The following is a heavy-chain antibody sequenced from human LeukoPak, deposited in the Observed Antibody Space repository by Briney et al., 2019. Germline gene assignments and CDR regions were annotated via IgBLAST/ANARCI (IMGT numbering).Heavy chain of an antibody. J-gene: IGHJ4*02. Sequence: VSAISGSGGSTYYADSVKGRLTISRDNSKNTLYLQMNSLRAEDTAVYYCSIAVAMTGYFDYWGQGTLVTVSS. V-gene: IGHV3-23*01. CDR3: SIAVAMTGYFDY. D-gene: IGHD6-19*01. CDR2: ISGSGGST.